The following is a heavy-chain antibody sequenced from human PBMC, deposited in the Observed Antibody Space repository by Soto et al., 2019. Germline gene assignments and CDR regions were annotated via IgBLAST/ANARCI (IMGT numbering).Heavy chain of an antibody. CDR2: TLYSGRT. D-gene: IGHD3-10*01. V-gene: IGHV4-4*02. Sequence: QVQLQESGPGLVKPSGTLSLTCAVSGASISSGWWTWVRQPPGKGLEWIGETLYSGRTNYNSSLISRVTISIDTSQKQFSLNLSSVTAADTAVYYCASRVTDAPTWGQGTLVTVSS. CDR1: GASISSGW. CDR3: ASRVTDAPT. J-gene: IGHJ5*02.